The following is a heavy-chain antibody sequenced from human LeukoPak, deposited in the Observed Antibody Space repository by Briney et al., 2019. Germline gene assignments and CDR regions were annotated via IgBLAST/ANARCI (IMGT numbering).Heavy chain of an antibody. CDR1: GFTFSENN. CDR3: ASPMGATPWDAFDI. Sequence: GGSLRLSCAASGFTFSENNVHWVRQAPGKGLEWVALLSNDGNNYAYADSVKGRFTLSGDNAKNSLYLQMSSLRAEDTAMYYCASPMGATPWDAFDIWGQGTRVTVSP. CDR2: LSNDGNNY. V-gene: IGHV3-30-3*01. J-gene: IGHJ3*02. D-gene: IGHD1-26*01.